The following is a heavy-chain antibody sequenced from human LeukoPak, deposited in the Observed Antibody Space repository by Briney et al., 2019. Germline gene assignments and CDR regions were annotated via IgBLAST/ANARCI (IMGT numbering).Heavy chain of an antibody. J-gene: IGHJ4*02. CDR1: GYTFTSYG. Sequence: ASVKVSCKASGYTFTSYGISWVRQAPGQGLEWMGWISAYNGNTNYAQKLQGRVTMTTDTSTSTAYMELSSLRSEDTAVYSCAREADTTMITLSSVYWGQGTLVTVSS. CDR2: ISAYNGNT. V-gene: IGHV1-18*01. D-gene: IGHD5-18*01. CDR3: AREADTTMITLSSVY.